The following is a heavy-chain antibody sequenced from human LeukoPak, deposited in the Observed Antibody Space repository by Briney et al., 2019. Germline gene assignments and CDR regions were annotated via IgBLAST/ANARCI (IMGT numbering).Heavy chain of an antibody. Sequence: PSETLSLTCALYGGSFSGYYWSWIRQSPGKGLEWIGSIYHSGGTYYNPSLKSRVTISVDTSKNQFSLKLSSVTAADTAVYYCARGGTAWGFYYFDYWGQGTLVTVSS. CDR3: ARGGTAWGFYYFDY. V-gene: IGHV4-34*01. CDR1: GGSFSGYY. D-gene: IGHD3-16*01. J-gene: IGHJ4*02. CDR2: IYHSGGT.